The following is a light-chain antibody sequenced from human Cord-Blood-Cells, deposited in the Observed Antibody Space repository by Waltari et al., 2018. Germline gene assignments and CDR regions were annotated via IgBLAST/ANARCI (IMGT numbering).Light chain of an antibody. CDR3: QQYCSSPFT. CDR1: QNVSSSY. Sequence: EIVLTQSPGTLSLSPGVRATLSCRASQNVSSSYLAWYQQKPGQAPRLLIYGASSRATGIPDRFSGSGSGTVLTLTISRLVHEDFAVYYWQQYCSSPFTFGPGTKVDIK. V-gene: IGKV3-20*01. J-gene: IGKJ3*01. CDR2: GAS.